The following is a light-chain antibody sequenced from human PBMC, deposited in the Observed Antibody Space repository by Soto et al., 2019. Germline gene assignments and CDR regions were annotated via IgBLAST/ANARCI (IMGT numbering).Light chain of an antibody. J-gene: IGLJ2*01. CDR1: SSDVGSYNL. CDR3: CSYAGSRTVI. V-gene: IGLV2-23*01. Sequence: QSALTQPASVSGSPGQSITISCTGTSSDVGSYNLVSWYQQHPGKAPKLMIYEGSKRPSGVSNRFSGSKSGNTASVSISGLQAEDEADYYFCSYAGSRTVIFGGGTKLTVL. CDR2: EGS.